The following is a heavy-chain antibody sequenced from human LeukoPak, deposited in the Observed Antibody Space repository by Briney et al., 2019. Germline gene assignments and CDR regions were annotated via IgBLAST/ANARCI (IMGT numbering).Heavy chain of an antibody. CDR3: ARANFLYCSSSTCLFDY. CDR2: INPNDGDT. D-gene: IGHD2-2*01. Sequence: ASVKVSCKASGYTFTNYYMHWVRQAPGQGLEWMGRINPNDGDTNYAQKFQGRVTMTRDTSTSTAHMEVSRLRSDDTAVYYCARANFLYCSSSTCLFDYWGQGTLVTVSS. V-gene: IGHV1-2*02. J-gene: IGHJ4*02. CDR1: GYTFTNYY.